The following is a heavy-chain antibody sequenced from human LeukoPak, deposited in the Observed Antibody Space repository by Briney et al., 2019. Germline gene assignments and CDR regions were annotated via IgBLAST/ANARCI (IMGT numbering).Heavy chain of an antibody. CDR2: ITNSGHST. V-gene: IGHV3-23*01. J-gene: IGHJ4*02. Sequence: GGSLRLSCAASGFTFSRYAMSWVRQAPGKGLEWVSLITNSGHSTYYADSVKGRFTISRDNSRNTLYLQMNSLRAEDTAVYYCAKDRRDGYNSFNYWGQGTLVTVSS. D-gene: IGHD5-24*01. CDR1: GFTFSRYA. CDR3: AKDRRDGYNSFNY.